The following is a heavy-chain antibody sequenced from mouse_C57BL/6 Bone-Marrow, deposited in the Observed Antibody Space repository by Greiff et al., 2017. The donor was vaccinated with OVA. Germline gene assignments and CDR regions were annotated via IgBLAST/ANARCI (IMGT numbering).Heavy chain of an antibody. CDR1: GFHIKNTY. CDR2: IDPAHGNT. J-gene: IGHJ2*01. Sequence: EVQLQQSVAELVRPGASVKLSCTASGFHIKNTYMHWVKQRPEQGLEWIGRIDPAHGNTKSAPKFQGQAPITAATSSNTAYLQLSSLTSEDTAIYYCAREGYFDYWGQGTTLTVSS. V-gene: IGHV14-3*01. CDR3: AREGYFDY.